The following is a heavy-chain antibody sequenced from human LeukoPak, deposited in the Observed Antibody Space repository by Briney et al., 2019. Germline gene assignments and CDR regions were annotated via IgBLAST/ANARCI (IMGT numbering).Heavy chain of an antibody. V-gene: IGHV1-46*01. CDR3: ARGIGPDPLNFRFYCSSTSCPNWFDP. CDR1: GYTFTSYY. CDR2: INPSGGST. Sequence: ASVKVSCKASGYTFTSYYMHWVRQAPGQGLEWMGIINPSGGSTSYAQKFQGRVTMTRDTSTSTVYMELSSLRSEDTAVYYCARGIGPDPLNFRFYCSSTSCPNWFDPWGQGTLVTVSS. J-gene: IGHJ5*02. D-gene: IGHD2-2*01.